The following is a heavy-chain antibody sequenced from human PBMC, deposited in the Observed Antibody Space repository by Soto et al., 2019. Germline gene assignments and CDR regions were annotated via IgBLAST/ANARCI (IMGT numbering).Heavy chain of an antibody. CDR3: ARESYNWNYDY. J-gene: IGHJ4*02. CDR1: RYTFTAYF. D-gene: IGHD1-20*01. V-gene: IGHV1-2*02. CDR2: MNSNNGDT. Sequence: ASVKVSCKASRYTFTAYFIHWVRQAPGQGLEWMGWMNSNNGDTFYAQKFQGRLTMARDTSINTAYMELSRLRPDDTAVYYCARESYNWNYDYWGQGSLVTVSS.